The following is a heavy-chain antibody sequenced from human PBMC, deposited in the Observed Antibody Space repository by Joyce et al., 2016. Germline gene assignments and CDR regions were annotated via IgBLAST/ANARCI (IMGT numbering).Heavy chain of an antibody. D-gene: IGHD6-6*01. CDR1: GFAFSNYA. J-gene: IGHJ3*01. V-gene: IGHV3-23*01. Sequence: EVQLLESGGGLVQPGGSLRLSCEASGFAFSNYALNWVRQAPGKGLEWVAGFYVYLNDPTYAKSVQGRFTISREFYKNTVHMQMNSLRPDETALYYCARRDRPARATDAFDVWGQGRMVIVSS. CDR2: FYVYLNDP. CDR3: ARRDRPARATDAFDV.